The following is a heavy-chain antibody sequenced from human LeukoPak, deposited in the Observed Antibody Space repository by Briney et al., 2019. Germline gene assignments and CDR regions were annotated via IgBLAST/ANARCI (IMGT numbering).Heavy chain of an antibody. J-gene: IGHJ4*02. Sequence: SETLSLTCAVSGGSISSSSYYWGWIRQPPGKGLEWIGSIYYSGSTYYNPSLKSRVTISVDTSKNQFSLKLSSVTAADTAVYYCARHLRVGAVIDYWGQGTLVTVSS. D-gene: IGHD1-26*01. V-gene: IGHV4-39*01. CDR1: GGSISSSSYY. CDR3: ARHLRVGAVIDY. CDR2: IYYSGST.